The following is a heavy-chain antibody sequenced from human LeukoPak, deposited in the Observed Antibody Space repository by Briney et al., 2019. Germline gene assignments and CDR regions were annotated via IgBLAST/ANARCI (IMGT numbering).Heavy chain of an antibody. Sequence: SETLSLTCTVSGDSISSSSYYWSWIRQPPGKGLEWIGYIYYSGSTNYNPSLKSRVTISVDTSKNQFSLKLSSVTAADTAVYYCASYCSGGSCYPPYDAFDIWGQGTMVTVSS. CDR2: IYYSGST. J-gene: IGHJ3*02. V-gene: IGHV4-61*01. CDR1: GDSISSSSYY. D-gene: IGHD2-15*01. CDR3: ASYCSGGSCYPPYDAFDI.